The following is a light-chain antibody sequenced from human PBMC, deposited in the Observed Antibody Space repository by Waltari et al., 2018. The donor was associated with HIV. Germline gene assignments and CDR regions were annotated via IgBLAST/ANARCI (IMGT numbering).Light chain of an antibody. CDR3: CSFAGSNFV. CDR1: RRDVGPYAY. J-gene: IGLJ1*01. V-gene: IGLV2-23*02. CDR2: AVT. Sequence: QSALTQPASVSGSPGQAITISCTGSRRDVGPYAYVPWYQHHPGTAPKLIIAAVTERPSVISNRFSGSKSGTTASLTISGLQAEDEAEYFCCSFAGSNFVFGSGTKVTVL.